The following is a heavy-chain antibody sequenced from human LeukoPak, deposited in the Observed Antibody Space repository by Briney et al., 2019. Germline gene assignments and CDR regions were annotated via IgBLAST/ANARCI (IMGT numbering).Heavy chain of an antibody. D-gene: IGHD1-14*01. CDR3: ARAVGMGKVGRYGMDV. CDR2: INHSGST. J-gene: IGHJ6*04. CDR1: GCTFSGYY. V-gene: IGHV4-34*01. Sequence: AETLCLTCAVYGCTFSGYYWSWIRQPPGKGLEWVGEINHSGSTNYNAALKSRLTITSGPNNNQSSLKLSYMPAADTAVYYCARAVGMGKVGRYGMDVGGKGTTVTVSS.